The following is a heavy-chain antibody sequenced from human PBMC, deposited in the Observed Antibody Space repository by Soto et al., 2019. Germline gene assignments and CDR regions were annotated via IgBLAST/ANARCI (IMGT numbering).Heavy chain of an antibody. V-gene: IGHV4-4*02. J-gene: IGHJ4*02. Sequence: SETLSLTCAVSGGCLSSSSCWNLVRQHPAKGLEWTWQRYPTGNTTYTPTLESRVTISVDKSTHQFSLNLNSVNAADTDVYYCASDATAAPSTRRYHCDYWRQRTLV. CDR2: RYPTGNT. CDR1: GGCLSSSSC. CDR3: ASDATAAPSTRRYHCDY. D-gene: IGHD1-1*01.